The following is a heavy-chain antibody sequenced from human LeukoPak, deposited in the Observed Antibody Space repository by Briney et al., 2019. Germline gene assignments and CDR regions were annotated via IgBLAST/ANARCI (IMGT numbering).Heavy chain of an antibody. D-gene: IGHD2-8*01. Sequence: PSETLSLTCSVSGDSVSSSIYHWDWIRLPPGKGLEWIGYIYYSGTTYYNPPLKSRVTISVDASKDQVSLKLNSVTAADTAVYYCARLSPSRTKTTCDFDYWGQGTLVSVSS. CDR1: GDSVSSSIYH. J-gene: IGHJ4*02. CDR2: IYYSGTT. V-gene: IGHV4-39*01. CDR3: ARLSPSRTKTTCDFDY.